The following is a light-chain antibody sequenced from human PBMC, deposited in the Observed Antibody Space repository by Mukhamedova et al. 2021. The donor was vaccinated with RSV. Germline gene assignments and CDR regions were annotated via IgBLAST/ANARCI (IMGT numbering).Light chain of an antibody. CDR3: LQHYSHPFS. CDR2: AAF. Sequence: GKVPKRLIYAAFSLERGVPSRFSASASGTKFTLTISSLQPEDFATYFCLQHYSHPFSFGGGTKVDIK. J-gene: IGKJ4*01. V-gene: IGKV1-17*03.